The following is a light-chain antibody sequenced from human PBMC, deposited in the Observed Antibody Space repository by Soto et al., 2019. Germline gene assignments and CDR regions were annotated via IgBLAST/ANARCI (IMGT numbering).Light chain of an antibody. CDR3: QSSDSSLNV. V-gene: IGLV1-40*01. Sequence: QTVLTQPPSVSGAPGQRVTISCTGSSSNIGAGYDVHWYQQLPGTAPKLIIYGNSNRPSGVPDRFYGSKSGTSASMAITGLQAEDEDDYYCQSSDSSLNVFGTGTKVTVL. J-gene: IGLJ1*01. CDR2: GNS. CDR1: SSNIGAGYD.